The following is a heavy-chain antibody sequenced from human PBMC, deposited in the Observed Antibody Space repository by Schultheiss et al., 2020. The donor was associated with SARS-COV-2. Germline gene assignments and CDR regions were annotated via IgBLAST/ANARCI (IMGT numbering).Heavy chain of an antibody. CDR3: ARQAPIGRYYYYGMDV. Sequence: SETLSLTCTVSGGSISSSSYYWSWIRQPPGKGLEWIGEINHSGSTNYNPSLKSRVTISVDTSKNQFSLKLSSVTAADTAVYYCARQAPIGRYYYYGMDVWGQGTTVTVSS. V-gene: IGHV4-39*07. D-gene: IGHD1-26*01. CDR1: GGSISSSSYY. CDR2: INHSGST. J-gene: IGHJ6*02.